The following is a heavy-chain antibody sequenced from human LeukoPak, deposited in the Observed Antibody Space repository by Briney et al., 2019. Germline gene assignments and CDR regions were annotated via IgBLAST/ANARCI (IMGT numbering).Heavy chain of an antibody. D-gene: IGHD1-26*01. Sequence: GASVKVSCKASGYTFTSYDINWVRQATGQGLEWMGWMNPNSGNTGYAQKLQGRVTMTTDTSTSTAYMELRSLRSDDTAVYYCAREDVDGSFDYWGQGTLVTVSS. CDR3: AREDVDGSFDY. CDR2: MNPNSGNT. J-gene: IGHJ4*02. V-gene: IGHV1-8*01. CDR1: GYTFTSYD.